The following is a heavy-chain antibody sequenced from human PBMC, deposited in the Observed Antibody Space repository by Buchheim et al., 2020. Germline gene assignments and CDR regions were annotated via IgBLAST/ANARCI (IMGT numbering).Heavy chain of an antibody. CDR3: ARDPKEYSSSWHFDY. Sequence: EVQLVESGGGLVKPEGSLRLSCAASGFTFSSYSMNWVRQAPGKGLEWVSSISSSSSYIYYADSVKGRFTISRDNAKNSLYLQMNSLRAEDTAVYYCARDPKEYSSSWHFDYWGQGTL. CDR2: ISSSSSYI. D-gene: IGHD6-13*01. V-gene: IGHV3-21*01. J-gene: IGHJ4*02. CDR1: GFTFSSYS.